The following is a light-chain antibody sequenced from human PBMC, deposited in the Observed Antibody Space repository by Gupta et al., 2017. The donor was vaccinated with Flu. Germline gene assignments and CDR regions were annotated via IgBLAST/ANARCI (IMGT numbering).Light chain of an antibody. V-gene: IGKV3-20*01. CDR2: GAS. J-gene: IGKJ1*01. CDR3: QQYGSSPT. Sequence: EIVLTQSPGTLSLSPGKRATLSCRASQSVSSYYLAWYQQKPGQAPRLLIYGASSRATGIPDRFSGSGSGTDFTLTISRLEPEDFAVYYCQQYGSSPTFGQGTKVEIK. CDR1: QSVSSYY.